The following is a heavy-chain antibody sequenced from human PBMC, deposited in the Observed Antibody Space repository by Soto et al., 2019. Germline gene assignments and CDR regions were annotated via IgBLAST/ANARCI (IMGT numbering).Heavy chain of an antibody. V-gene: IGHV1-2*02. CDR3: AKGGAIVAAGTRVYLDNAMDV. J-gene: IGHJ6*01. CDR1: GYTFTGYY. Sequence: QVQLVQSGTEVKRPGDSVKVSCTASGYTFTGYYVHWVRQAPGQGLEWMGWINPNSGDTYLAQRFQGRVTMNRDTSIGTAYMELGGLTSDDTAEYYCAKGGAIVAAGTRVYLDNAMDVW. CDR2: INPNSGDT. D-gene: IGHD1-26*01.